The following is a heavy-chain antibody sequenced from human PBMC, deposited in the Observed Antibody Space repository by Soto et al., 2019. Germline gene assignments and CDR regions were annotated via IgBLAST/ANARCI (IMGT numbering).Heavy chain of an antibody. J-gene: IGHJ6*02. CDR3: AKRGFSYDKTYHYYYYAMDV. CDR1: GFTFSAYA. CDR2: ISGRGSGGST. V-gene: IGHV3-23*01. D-gene: IGHD5-18*01. Sequence: GGSLRLSCAASGFTFSAYAMSWVRQAPGKGLEWVSTISGRGSGGSTYYADSVKGRLTISRDNSNNTLYLQMNSLRAEDTAVYYCAKRGFSYDKTYHYYYYAMDVWGQGTTVTVSS.